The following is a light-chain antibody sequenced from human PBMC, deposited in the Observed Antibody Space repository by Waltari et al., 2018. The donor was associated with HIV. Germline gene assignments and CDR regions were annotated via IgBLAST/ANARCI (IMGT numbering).Light chain of an antibody. CDR2: GEQ. CDR1: PSNIANSF. CDR3: RTWDSGLSPGQV. Sequence: QSVLTQPPSVSAAPGQKVTISCAGSPSNIANSFVSWYQQLPGQAPTLIINGEQKRPTGNRDRIAASKTGSSATLTITGLRAGDEAAYYFRTWDSGLSPGQVFGGGTRLTVL. V-gene: IGLV1-51*01. J-gene: IGLJ2*01.